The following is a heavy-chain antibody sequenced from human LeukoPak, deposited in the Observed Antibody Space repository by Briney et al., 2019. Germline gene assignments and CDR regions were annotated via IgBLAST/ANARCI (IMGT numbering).Heavy chain of an antibody. D-gene: IGHD2-8*01. CDR2: ISTSSYYI. V-gene: IGHV3-21*01. CDR3: ARDRCSNGIGCYYYYMDV. CDR1: GFTFSTYN. Sequence: GGSLRLSCAASGFTFSTYNMNWVRQAPGKGLEWVSSISTSSYYIFYADSVKGRFTISRDNAKNSLYLQMNSLRDEDTAVYYCARDRCSNGIGCYYYYMDVWGKGTTVTISS. J-gene: IGHJ6*03.